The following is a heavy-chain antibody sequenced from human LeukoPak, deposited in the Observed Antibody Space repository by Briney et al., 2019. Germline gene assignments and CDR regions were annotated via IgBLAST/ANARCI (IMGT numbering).Heavy chain of an antibody. CDR1: GFTFSSYA. J-gene: IGHJ3*02. D-gene: IGHD3-22*01. V-gene: IGHV3-23*01. CDR2: ISGSGGST. CDR3: AKDPGYYDSSGYWYI. Sequence: PGGSLRLSCAASGFTFSSYAMSWVRQAPGKGLEWVSAISGSGGSTYYADSVKGRFTISRDNSKNTLYLQMNSLRAEDTAIYYCAKDPGYYDSSGYWYIWGQGTMVTVSS.